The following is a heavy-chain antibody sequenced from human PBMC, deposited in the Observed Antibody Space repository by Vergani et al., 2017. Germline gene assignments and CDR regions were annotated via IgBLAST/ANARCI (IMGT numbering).Heavy chain of an antibody. CDR1: GGTFSSYA. D-gene: IGHD2-8*01. J-gene: IGHJ6*02. CDR3: AVRYCTNGVCSDYGMDV. Sequence: QVQLVQSGAEVKKPGPSLKVSCKASGGTFSSYAISWVRQAPGQGLEWMGRIIPILGIANYAQKFQGRVTITADKSTSTAYMELSSLRSEDTAVYYCAVRYCTNGVCSDYGMDVWGQGTTVTVSS. CDR2: IIPILGIA. V-gene: IGHV1-69*04.